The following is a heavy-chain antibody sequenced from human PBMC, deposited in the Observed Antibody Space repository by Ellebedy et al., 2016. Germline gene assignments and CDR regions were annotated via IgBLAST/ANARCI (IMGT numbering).Heavy chain of an antibody. V-gene: IGHV3-23*01. D-gene: IGHD4-17*01. CDR3: ARALVSSRMSTVTTFDY. CDR2: ISGGGDAT. Sequence: GESLKISCTASGLNFNTFFMSWVRQAPGKGLEWVSTISGGGDATYFADSVKGRFTISRDNSKDMLYLQMNSLRVEDTAVYYCARALVSSRMSTVTTFDYWGQGTLVTVSS. J-gene: IGHJ4*02. CDR1: GLNFNTFF.